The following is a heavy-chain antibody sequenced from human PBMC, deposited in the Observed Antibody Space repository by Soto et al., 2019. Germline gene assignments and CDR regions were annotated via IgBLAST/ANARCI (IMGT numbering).Heavy chain of an antibody. CDR2: MNPNSGDT. CDR1: GYTFTSYE. CDR3: ARAQGGTYCGGDCQLTHHAPVDY. D-gene: IGHD2-21*02. Sequence: ASVKGSCNASGYTFTSYEINWVRQATGQGLEWMGWMNPNSGDTGYAQKFQGRVTMTRNNSISTAYMELSRLRSEDTAVYYCARAQGGTYCGGDCQLTHHAPVDYWGEGSLVTVSS. V-gene: IGHV1-8*01. J-gene: IGHJ4*02.